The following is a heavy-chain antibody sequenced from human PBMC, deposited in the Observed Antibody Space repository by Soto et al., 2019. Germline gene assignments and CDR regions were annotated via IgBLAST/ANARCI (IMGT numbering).Heavy chain of an antibody. Sequence: PGESLKISCEGSGYSFTSRWIAWVRQMPGKGLEWMGIIYPGDSDTKYSPSFQGQVTISADKSISAAYLQWSSLKASDTAIYYCARLGYCSGTNCYYGMDVWGQGTTVTVSS. D-gene: IGHD2-2*01. V-gene: IGHV5-51*01. CDR1: GYSFTSRW. CDR3: ARLGYCSGTNCYYGMDV. CDR2: IYPGDSDT. J-gene: IGHJ6*02.